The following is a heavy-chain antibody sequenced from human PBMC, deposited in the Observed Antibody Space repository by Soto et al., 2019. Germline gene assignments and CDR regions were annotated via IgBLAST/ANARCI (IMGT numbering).Heavy chain of an antibody. D-gene: IGHD3-10*01. CDR1: GFTFSSYA. CDR2: ISGSGGST. J-gene: IGHJ6*02. V-gene: IGHV3-23*01. Sequence: GGSLRLSCAASGFTFSSYAMSWVRQAPGKGLEWVSAISGSGGSTYYADSVKGRFTISRDNSKNTLYLQMNSLRAEDTAVYYCAKDHFPITMVRGVNYYYYYGMDVWGQGTTVTVSS. CDR3: AKDHFPITMVRGVNYYYYYGMDV.